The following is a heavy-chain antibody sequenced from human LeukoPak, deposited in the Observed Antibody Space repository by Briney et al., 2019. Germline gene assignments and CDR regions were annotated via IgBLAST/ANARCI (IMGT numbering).Heavy chain of an antibody. D-gene: IGHD6-13*01. V-gene: IGHV4-38-2*02. CDR1: GYSISSGYY. J-gene: IGHJ3*02. CDR2: IYHSGST. CDR3: AREYSSSPEYAFDI. Sequence: KPSETLSLTCAVSGYSISSGYYWGWIRQPPGKGLEWIGSIYHSGSTYYNPSLKSRVTISVDTSKNQFSLKLSSVTAADTAVYYRAREYSSSPEYAFDIWGQGTMVTVSS.